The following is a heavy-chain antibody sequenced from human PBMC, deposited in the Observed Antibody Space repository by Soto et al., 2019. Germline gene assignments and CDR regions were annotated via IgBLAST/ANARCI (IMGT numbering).Heavy chain of an antibody. CDR3: AGATYYYDSSGYYFPFHFDY. Sequence: GESLKISCKGSGYSFTSYWIGWVRQMPGKGLEWMGIIYPGDSDTRYSPSFQGQVTISADKSISTAYLQWSSLKASDTAMYYCAGATYYYDSSGYYFPFHFDYWGQGTLVTVSS. D-gene: IGHD3-22*01. CDR2: IYPGDSDT. V-gene: IGHV5-51*01. CDR1: GYSFTSYW. J-gene: IGHJ4*02.